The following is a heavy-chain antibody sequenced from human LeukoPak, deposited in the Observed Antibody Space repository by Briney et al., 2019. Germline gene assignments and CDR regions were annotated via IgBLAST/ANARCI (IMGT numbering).Heavy chain of an antibody. V-gene: IGHV5-51*01. CDR3: ARVDFHRPLDY. D-gene: IGHD5-12*01. CDR1: GYSFTSYW. CDR2: IYPGDSDT. Sequence: GESLKISCKGSGYSFTSYWIGWVRQLPGKGLEGWGIIYPGDSDTRYSPSFQGQVTIPADKSISTAYLQWSSRKASDTAMYYCARVDFHRPLDYWGQGTLVTVSS. J-gene: IGHJ4*02.